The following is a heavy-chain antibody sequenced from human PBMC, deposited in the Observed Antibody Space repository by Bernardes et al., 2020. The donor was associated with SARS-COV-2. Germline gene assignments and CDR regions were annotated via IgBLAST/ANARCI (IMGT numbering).Heavy chain of an antibody. CDR3: ARVPKRDMISGYSGYGYFDY. Sequence: GGSLRLSCAASGFTLSSYWMHWVRQDPGKGLVWISRISPDGSSTNYADSVKGRFTISRDNAKNTLYLQMNSLRAEDTAVYYCARVPKRDMISGYSGYGYFDYWGQGTLVTVSS. J-gene: IGHJ4*02. V-gene: IGHV3-74*01. D-gene: IGHD5-12*01. CDR1: GFTLSSYW. CDR2: ISPDGSST.